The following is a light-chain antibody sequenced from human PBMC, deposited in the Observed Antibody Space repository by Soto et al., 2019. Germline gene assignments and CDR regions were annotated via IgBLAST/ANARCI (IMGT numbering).Light chain of an antibody. CDR1: SSNIGAGYD. CDR3: QSYDSSLSGSVV. Sequence: QSVLTQPPSVSGAPGQRVTISCTGSSSNIGAGYDVHWYQQLPGTAPKLLIYGNSNRPSWVPDRFSGSKSGTSASLAITGLQAEDEADYHCQSYDSSLSGSVVFGGGTKRTVL. V-gene: IGLV1-40*01. J-gene: IGLJ2*01. CDR2: GNS.